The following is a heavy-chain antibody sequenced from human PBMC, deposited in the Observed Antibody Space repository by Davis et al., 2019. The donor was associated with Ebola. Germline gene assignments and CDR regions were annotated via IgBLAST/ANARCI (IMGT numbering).Heavy chain of an antibody. CDR3: ARDPLGYTDDNDS. CDR2: ISGSGGST. D-gene: IGHD2-2*02. Sequence: GGSLRLSCAASGFTFSDYYMSWIRQAPGKGLEWVSAISGSGGSTYYADSVQDRFTITRDNSKNTMYLQMNSLRDEDTAVYYCARDPLGYTDDNDSWGQGTLVIVSS. CDR1: GFTFSDYY. V-gene: IGHV3-23*01. J-gene: IGHJ4*02.